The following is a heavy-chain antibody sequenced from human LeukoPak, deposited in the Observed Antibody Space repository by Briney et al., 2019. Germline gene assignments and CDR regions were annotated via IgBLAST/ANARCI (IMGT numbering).Heavy chain of an antibody. CDR2: VSSSGAAT. J-gene: IGHJ4*02. Sequence: GGSLRLSCAASGFTFSTYAMTWARRAPGKGLEWVSGVSSSGAATYYADSVKGRFTISRDNSRSTLYLHMNSLRADDTAVYYCAKPFTQTPYAIGWYTCDSWGQGTLVTVSS. D-gene: IGHD6-19*01. CDR1: GFTFSTYA. V-gene: IGHV3-23*01. CDR3: AKPFTQTPYAIGWYTCDS.